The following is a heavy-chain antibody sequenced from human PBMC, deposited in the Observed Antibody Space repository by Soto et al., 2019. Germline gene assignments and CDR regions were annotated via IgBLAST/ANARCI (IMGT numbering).Heavy chain of an antibody. J-gene: IGHJ4*02. V-gene: IGHV1-69*01. D-gene: IGHD6-13*01. CDR3: ARGSDGYSSSWYGYYFAY. Sequence: QVQLVPSGAEVKKPGSSVKVSCKASGGTFSSYAISWVRQAPGQGLEWMGGIIPIFGTANYAQKFQGRVTITADESTSTAYMELSSLRSEDTAVYYCARGSDGYSSSWYGYYFAYWGQGTLVTVSS. CDR1: GGTFSSYA. CDR2: IIPIFGTA.